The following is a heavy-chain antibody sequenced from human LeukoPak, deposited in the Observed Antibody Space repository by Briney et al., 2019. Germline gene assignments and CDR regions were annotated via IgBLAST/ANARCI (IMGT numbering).Heavy chain of an antibody. D-gene: IGHD4-17*01. CDR3: ARLGKGMTTVTY. Sequence: PSETLSLTCTVSGYSISTGYYWDWIRQPPGKGLEWIGTFYHGGSTYYNPSLKSRVTISVDTSKNQFSLNLTSVTAADTAVYYCARLGKGMTTVTYWGQGTLVTVSS. CDR2: FYHGGST. V-gene: IGHV4-38-2*02. CDR1: GYSISTGYY. J-gene: IGHJ4*02.